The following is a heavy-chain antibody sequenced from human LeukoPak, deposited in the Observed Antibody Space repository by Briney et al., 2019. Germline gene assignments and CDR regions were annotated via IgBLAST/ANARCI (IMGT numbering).Heavy chain of an antibody. Sequence: GGSLRLSCAASGVSFSSNYMSWVRQAPGKGLEWVSVIYSGGSTYYADSVKGRFTISRDNPKNTLYLQMNSLRVEDTAVYYCAKSSPIRSFDYWGQGTLVTVSS. CDR3: AKSSPIRSFDY. CDR2: IYSGGST. J-gene: IGHJ4*02. D-gene: IGHD4-17*01. CDR1: GVSFSSNY. V-gene: IGHV3-53*01.